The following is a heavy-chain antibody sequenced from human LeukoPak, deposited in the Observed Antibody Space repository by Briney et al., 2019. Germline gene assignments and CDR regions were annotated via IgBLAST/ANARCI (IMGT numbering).Heavy chain of an antibody. CDR2: INSDGSSR. CDR1: EFTFSSYW. Sequence: GGSLRLSCAASEFTFSSYWMHWARQVPGKGLVWVSRINSDGSSRSYADSVKGRFTISRDNAKNTLYLQMNSLRAEDTAVYYCAREEGLGDFWSGHYNGMDVWGQGTTVTVSS. V-gene: IGHV3-74*01. CDR3: AREEGLGDFWSGHYNGMDV. J-gene: IGHJ6*02. D-gene: IGHD3-3*01.